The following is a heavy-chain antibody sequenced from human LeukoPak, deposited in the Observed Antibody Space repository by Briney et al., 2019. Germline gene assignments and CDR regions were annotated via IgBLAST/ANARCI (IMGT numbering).Heavy chain of an antibody. CDR1: GFTVDDYA. D-gene: IGHD3-3*01. J-gene: IGHJ6*02. Sequence: GRSLRPACAASGFTVDDYAMHWVRQAPGKGMEWDSGIRWNSGSIGYADSVKGRFTISRDNAKNSLYLQMNSLSAEDTALYYCAKDSENYDFWSGYYRGLGYYGMDVWGQGTTVTVSS. CDR2: IRWNSGSI. V-gene: IGHV3-9*01. CDR3: AKDSENYDFWSGYYRGLGYYGMDV.